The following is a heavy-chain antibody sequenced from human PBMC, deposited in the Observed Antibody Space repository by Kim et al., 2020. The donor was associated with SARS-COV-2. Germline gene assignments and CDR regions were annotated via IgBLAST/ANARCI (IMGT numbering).Heavy chain of an antibody. J-gene: IGHJ3*02. Sequence: GGSLRLSCAASGFTFSSYAMSWVRQAPGKGLEWVSAISGRGGSTYYADSVKGRFTISRDNSKNTLDLQMNSLRAEDTAVYYCAKDPLYSGYDRGAFDIWGQGTMVTVSS. V-gene: IGHV3-23*01. CDR1: GFTFSSYA. D-gene: IGHD5-12*01. CDR2: ISGRGGST. CDR3: AKDPLYSGYDRGAFDI.